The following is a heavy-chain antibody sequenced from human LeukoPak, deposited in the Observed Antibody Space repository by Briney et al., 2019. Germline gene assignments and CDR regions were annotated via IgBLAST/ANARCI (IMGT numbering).Heavy chain of an antibody. J-gene: IGHJ4*02. CDR3: ATLRYRYCSGGSCVDY. CDR2: ISAYDGNT. V-gene: IGHV1-18*01. CDR1: GYTFTRYG. Sequence: ASVKVSRKASGYTFTRYGFSWMRQAPGQGLEWMGWISAYDGNTKYAQKIQGRVITTTDTSTTTAYMELRSLKSDDTAVYYCATLRYRYCSGGSCVDYWGQGTLVTVSS. D-gene: IGHD2-15*01.